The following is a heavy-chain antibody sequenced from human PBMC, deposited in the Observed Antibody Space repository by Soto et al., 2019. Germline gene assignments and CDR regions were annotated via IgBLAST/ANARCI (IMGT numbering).Heavy chain of an antibody. CDR3: ARCTRYCSGGSCYFPPGYYYYYGMDV. V-gene: IGHV3-30*03. CDR1: GFTFSSYG. D-gene: IGHD2-15*01. CDR2: ISYDGSNK. J-gene: IGHJ6*02. Sequence: CLRLSCAASGFTFSSYGMHWVRQAPGKGLEWVAVISYDGSNKYYADSVKGRFTISRDNSKNTLYLQMNSLRAEDTAVYYCARCTRYCSGGSCYFPPGYYYYYGMDVWGQGTTVTVSS.